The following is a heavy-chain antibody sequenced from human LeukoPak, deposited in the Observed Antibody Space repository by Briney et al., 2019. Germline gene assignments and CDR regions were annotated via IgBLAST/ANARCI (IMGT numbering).Heavy chain of an antibody. J-gene: IGHJ4*02. CDR2: ISGSGGST. CDR3: ARAYDSSGYIGREFDY. Sequence: GGSLRLSCAASGFTFSSYAMSWVRQAPGKGLEWVSAISGSGGSTYYADSVKGRFTISRDNSKNTLYLQMNSLRAEDTAVYYCARAYDSSGYIGREFDYWGQGTLVTVSS. CDR1: GFTFSSYA. V-gene: IGHV3-23*01. D-gene: IGHD3-22*01.